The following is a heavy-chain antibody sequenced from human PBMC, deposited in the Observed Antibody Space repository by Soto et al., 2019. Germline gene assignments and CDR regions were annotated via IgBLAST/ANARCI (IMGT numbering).Heavy chain of an antibody. CDR2: ISGSGGST. V-gene: IGHV3-23*01. J-gene: IGHJ6*02. Sequence: PGGSLRLSCAASGFTFSSHAMSWVRQAPGKGLEWVSAISGSGGSTYYADSVKGRFTISRDNSKNTLYLQMNSLRAEDTAVYYCAKERQRMADTGYYYYYGMDVWGQGTTVTVSS. CDR3: AKERQRMADTGYYYYYGMDV. D-gene: IGHD6-19*01. CDR1: GFTFSSHA.